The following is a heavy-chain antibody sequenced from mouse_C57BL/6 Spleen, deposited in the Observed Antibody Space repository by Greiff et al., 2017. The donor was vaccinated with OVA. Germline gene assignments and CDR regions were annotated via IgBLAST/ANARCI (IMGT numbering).Heavy chain of an antibody. CDR1: GYTFTDYY. V-gene: IGHV1-26*01. CDR3: ARTITTDY. CDR2: INPNNGGT. D-gene: IGHD2-4*01. J-gene: IGHJ4*01. Sequence: EVQLQQSGPELVKPGASVKISCKASGYTFTDYYMNWVKQSHGKSLEWIGDINPNNGGTSYNQKFKGKATLTADKSSSTAYMELRSLTSEDSAVYYCARTITTDYWGQGTSVTVSS.